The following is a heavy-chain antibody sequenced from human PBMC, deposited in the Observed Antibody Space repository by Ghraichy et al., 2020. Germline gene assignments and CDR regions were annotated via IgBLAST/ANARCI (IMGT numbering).Heavy chain of an antibody. V-gene: IGHV4-34*01. CDR1: NGSFSGYY. CDR2: IDQSGNT. CDR3: ARVKWRGDPFPYYGMDI. J-gene: IGHJ6*02. Sequence: SETLSLTCAVYNGSFSGYYWSWIRQSPGKGLEWIGEIDQSGNTYYDPSLRGRVTLSVDTFKSQFSLKVTSLTAADTAVYYCARVKWRGDPFPYYGMDILGQGTAVTVSS. D-gene: IGHD3-16*01.